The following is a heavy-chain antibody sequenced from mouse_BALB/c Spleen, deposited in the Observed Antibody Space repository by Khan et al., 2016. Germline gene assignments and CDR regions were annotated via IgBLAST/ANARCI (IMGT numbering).Heavy chain of an antibody. Sequence: VQLQQSGAELVRPGALVKLSCKASGFNIIHYSMHWVKQRPEQGLEWIGWIDPENGNTINDPKFQGKAIITADTSSNHVYLQLTSLTSEDTAVYYCARSYYGNYAWFAYWGQGTLVTVSA. CDR1: GFNIIHYS. V-gene: IGHV14-1*02. D-gene: IGHD2-10*01. CDR2: IDPENGNT. CDR3: ARSYYGNYAWFAY. J-gene: IGHJ3*01.